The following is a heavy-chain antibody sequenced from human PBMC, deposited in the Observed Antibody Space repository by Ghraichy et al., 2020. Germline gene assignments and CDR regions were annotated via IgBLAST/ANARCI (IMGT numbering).Heavy chain of an antibody. V-gene: IGHV3-43*02. CDR1: GFTFDDYA. D-gene: IGHD3-10*01. CDR2: ISGDGGST. CDR3: AKEYGSMVY. J-gene: IGHJ4*02. Sequence: GGSLRLSCAASGFTFDDYAMHWVRQAPGKGLEWVSLISGDGGSTYYADSVKGRFTIYRDNSKNSLYLQMNSLRTEDTAFYYCAKEYGSMVYWGQGTLVTVSS.